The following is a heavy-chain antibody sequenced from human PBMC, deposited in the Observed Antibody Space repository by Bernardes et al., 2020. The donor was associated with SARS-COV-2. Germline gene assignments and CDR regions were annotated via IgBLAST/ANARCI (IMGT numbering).Heavy chain of an antibody. V-gene: IGHV3-30*18. J-gene: IGHJ6*02. CDR2: ISYDGINK. CDR1: GFIFSTYG. D-gene: IGHD3-3*01. CDR3: AKSWRGSYYYGMDV. Sequence: GGSLRLSCAASGFIFSTYGMHWVRQTPGKGLEWVAIISYDGINKYYADSVKGRFTISRDNSKSTLYLQMNSLRTEDTAIYYCAKSWRGSYYYGMDVWGQGTTVTVSS.